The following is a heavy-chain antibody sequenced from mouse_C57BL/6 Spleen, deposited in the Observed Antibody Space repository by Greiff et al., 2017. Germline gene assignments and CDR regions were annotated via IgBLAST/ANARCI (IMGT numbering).Heavy chain of an antibody. CDR1: GFSLTSYG. Sequence: QVQLQQSGPGLVQPSQSLSITCTVSGFSLTSYGVHWVRQSPGKGLEWLGVIWSGGSTDYNAAFISRLSISKDNSKSQVFFKMNSLQADDTAIYYCARGALTGFDYWGQGTTLTVSS. J-gene: IGHJ2*01. V-gene: IGHV2-2*01. CDR2: IWSGGST. CDR3: ARGALTGFDY.